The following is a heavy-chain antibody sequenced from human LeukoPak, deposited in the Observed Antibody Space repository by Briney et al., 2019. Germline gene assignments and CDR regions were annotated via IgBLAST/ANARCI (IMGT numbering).Heavy chain of an antibody. Sequence: ASVKVSCKVSGYTLTELSMHWVRQAPGKGPEWMGGFDPEDGETIYAQKFQGRVTMTEDTSTDAAYMELSSLRSEDTAVYYCATHQGSLRYAFDIWGQGTMVTVS. CDR3: ATHQGSLRYAFDI. D-gene: IGHD3-10*01. J-gene: IGHJ3*02. CDR2: FDPEDGET. V-gene: IGHV1-24*01. CDR1: GYTLTELS.